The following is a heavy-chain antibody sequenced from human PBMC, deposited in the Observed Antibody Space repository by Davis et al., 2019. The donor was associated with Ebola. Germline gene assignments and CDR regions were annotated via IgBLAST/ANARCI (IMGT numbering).Heavy chain of an antibody. J-gene: IGHJ4*02. CDR1: GFTFSGYA. CDR2: ISYAGSEK. D-gene: IGHD6-13*01. Sequence: PGGSLRLSCAASGFTFSGYAMHWVRQAPGKGLEWVAVISYAGSEKYYADSAKGRFTISRDNSKNMLFLQMSSLRGEDTAVYYCASSSTSSWYRGFDYWGQGTLVTVSS. CDR3: ASSSTSSWYRGFDY. V-gene: IGHV3-30-3*01.